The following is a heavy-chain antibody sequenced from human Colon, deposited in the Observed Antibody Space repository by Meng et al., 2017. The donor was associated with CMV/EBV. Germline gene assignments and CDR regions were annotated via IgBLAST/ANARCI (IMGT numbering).Heavy chain of an antibody. CDR1: GLTFSNYW. V-gene: IGHV3-7*01. CDR3: ARRGSYSSNAFDL. CDR2: IKQDGSEK. D-gene: IGHD4-23*01. Sequence: GGSLRLSCAVSGLTFSNYWMTWVRQAPGKGLEWVANIKQDGSEKYYVDSVKGRFTVSRDNAKNSLFLQINSLRAEDTAIYYCARRGSYSSNAFDLWGQGTVVTVSS. J-gene: IGHJ3*01.